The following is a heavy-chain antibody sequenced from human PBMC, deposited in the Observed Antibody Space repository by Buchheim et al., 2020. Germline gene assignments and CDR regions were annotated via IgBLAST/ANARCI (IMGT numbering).Heavy chain of an antibody. J-gene: IGHJ4*02. CDR3: AQELRPNDS. V-gene: IGHV3-23*04. Sequence: LLVEAGGELVQPGGSLRLSCAASEFTLRDHAMTWVRQAPGEGLQLVSSIDNSGSYTDYADSVRRWSSFSSTDSKTTLYLQMNSLRPDETAVYYCAQELRPNDSWGPGT. CDR1: EFTLRDHA. CDR2: IDNSGSYT.